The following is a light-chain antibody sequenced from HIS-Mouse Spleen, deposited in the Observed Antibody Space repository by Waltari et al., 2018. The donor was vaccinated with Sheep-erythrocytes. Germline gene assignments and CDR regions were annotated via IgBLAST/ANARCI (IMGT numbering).Light chain of an antibody. CDR3: QQYNSFPLT. V-gene: IGKV1-8*01. CDR2: AAS. J-gene: IGKJ4*01. Sequence: PSPSFLAATSGNRSNHHFSVDSGYYNHLGWYQQEPRKAPKLLIYAASSLQSGVPSRFSGSGSGTDFTLTISCLQSEDFATYYCQQYNSFPLTFGGGTRLEIK. CDR1: GYYNH.